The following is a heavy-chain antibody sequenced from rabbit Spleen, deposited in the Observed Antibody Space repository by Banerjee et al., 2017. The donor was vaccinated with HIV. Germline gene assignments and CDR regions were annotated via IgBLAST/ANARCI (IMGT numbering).Heavy chain of an antibody. D-gene: IGHD1-1*01. CDR2: INAVTGKA. Sequence: QEQLVESGGGLVRPEGSLKLSCTASGFSFSNKAVMCWVRQAPGKGLQWIACINAVTGKAVYATWAKGRFTFSKTSSTTVTLQMTSLTAADTATYCCARGDYGAHHYYGLWGQGTLVTVS. V-gene: IGHV1S45*01. J-gene: IGHJ6*01. CDR3: ARGDYGAHHYYGL. CDR1: GFSFSNKAV.